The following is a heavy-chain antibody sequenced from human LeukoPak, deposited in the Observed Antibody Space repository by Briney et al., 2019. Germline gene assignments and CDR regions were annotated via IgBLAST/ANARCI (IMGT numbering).Heavy chain of an antibody. Sequence: PGGSLRLSCAASGFTFSNYWMHWVRRAPGKGLVWVSRISSDGSSTSYADSVKGRFTISRDNSKNTLYLQMNSLRAEDTAVYYCAKDLMSVDYFDYFDYWGQGTLVTVSS. CDR1: GFTFSNYW. V-gene: IGHV3-74*01. D-gene: IGHD3-16*01. CDR2: ISSDGSST. J-gene: IGHJ4*02. CDR3: AKDLMSVDYFDYFDY.